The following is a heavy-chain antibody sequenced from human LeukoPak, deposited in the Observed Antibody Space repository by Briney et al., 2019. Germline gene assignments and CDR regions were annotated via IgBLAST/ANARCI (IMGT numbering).Heavy chain of an antibody. CDR2: ISYDGSEK. Sequence: PGGSLRLSCEMSGFTFSRYAMHWVRQAPGKGLEWVALISYDGSEKVHTDSVKGRFTISRDNSKNTLYLQMSSLRVADTAVYYCARARVDGDYAYHYAMGVWGQGTTVTVSS. CDR1: GFTFSRYA. V-gene: IGHV3-30-3*01. CDR3: ARARVDGDYAYHYAMGV. J-gene: IGHJ6*02. D-gene: IGHD2-21*01.